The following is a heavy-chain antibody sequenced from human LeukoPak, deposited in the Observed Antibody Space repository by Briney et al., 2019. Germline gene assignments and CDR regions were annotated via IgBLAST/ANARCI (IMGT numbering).Heavy chain of an antibody. J-gene: IGHJ6*02. V-gene: IGHV4-59*01. CDR2: IYYSGST. CDR3: ARAGLDYYYGMDA. CDR1: GGSISSYY. Sequence: SETLSLTCTVSGGSISSYYWSWIRQPPGKGLEWIGYIYYSGSTNYNPSLKSRVTISVDTSKNQFSLKLSSVTAADTAVYYCARAGLDYYYGMDAWGQGTTVTVSS.